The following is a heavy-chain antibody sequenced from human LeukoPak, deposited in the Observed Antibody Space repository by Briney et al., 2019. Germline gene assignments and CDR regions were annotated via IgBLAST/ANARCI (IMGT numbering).Heavy chain of an antibody. J-gene: IGHJ4*02. V-gene: IGHV3-48*04. D-gene: IGHD6-13*01. CDR1: GFTFSSYS. CDR2: ISSSSSTI. CDR3: ARGPSSSWSVFDY. Sequence: GGSLRLSCAASGFTFSSYSMNWGRQAPGKGLEWVSYISSSSSTIYYADSMKGRFTISRDNAKNSLFLQMDGLKAEDPAVYYCARGPSSSWSVFDYSGQGTLVTASS.